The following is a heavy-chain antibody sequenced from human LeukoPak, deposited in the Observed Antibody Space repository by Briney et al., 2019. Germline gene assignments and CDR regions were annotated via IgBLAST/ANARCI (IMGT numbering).Heavy chain of an antibody. CDR1: RFTFSSYS. Sequence: GGSLRLSCAASRFTFSSYSMNWIRQAPGKGLEWVSVIYSGGSTYYADSVKGRFTISRDNSKNSLFLQMTSLRAEDTALYYCVYGDFVRTVNYFDYWGQGTLVTVSS. V-gene: IGHV3-66*01. CDR3: VYGDFVRTVNYFDY. J-gene: IGHJ4*02. CDR2: IYSGGST. D-gene: IGHD4-17*01.